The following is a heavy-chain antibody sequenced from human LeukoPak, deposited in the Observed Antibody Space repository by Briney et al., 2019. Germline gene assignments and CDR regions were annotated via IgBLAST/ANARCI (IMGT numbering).Heavy chain of an antibody. CDR1: GDSVSSNSAA. D-gene: IGHD6-13*01. Sequence: SQTLSLTCAISGDSVSSNSAAWNWVRHSPSRGLEWRGRTYYMSKWYNDYTVSVKSRITINPDTSKNQFSLQLNSVTPEDTAVYYCARGPQLVGYYYIDVWGKGTTVTVSS. CDR2: TYYMSKWYN. V-gene: IGHV6-1*01. J-gene: IGHJ6*03. CDR3: ARGPQLVGYYYIDV.